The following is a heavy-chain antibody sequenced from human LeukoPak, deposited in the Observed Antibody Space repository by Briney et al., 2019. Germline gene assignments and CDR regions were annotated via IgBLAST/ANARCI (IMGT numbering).Heavy chain of an antibody. Sequence: ASVKVSCKASGYTFTSYDINWVRQATGQGLEWMGWMNPNSDNTGFAQKFQGRVTITKNTSINTAYMELSSLRSEDTAVYYCARVAVWRYSYYYMDVWGKGTTVTVSS. CDR2: MNPNSDNT. CDR3: ARVAVWRYSYYYMDV. CDR1: GYTFTSYD. D-gene: IGHD1-1*01. J-gene: IGHJ6*03. V-gene: IGHV1-8*03.